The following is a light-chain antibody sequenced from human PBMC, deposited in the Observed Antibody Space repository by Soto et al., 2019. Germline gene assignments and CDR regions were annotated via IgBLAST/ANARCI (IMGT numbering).Light chain of an antibody. J-gene: IGLJ3*02. V-gene: IGLV2-23*01. CDR3: CSYAGSSTGV. CDR2: EGG. CDR1: SSDVGSYNL. Sequence: QSALTQPASVSGSRGQSITISCTGTSSDVGSYNLVSWYQQHPGKAPKLMIYEGGKRPSGVSNRFSGSKSGNTASLTISGLQAEDEADYYCCSYAGSSTGVFGGGTKLPVL.